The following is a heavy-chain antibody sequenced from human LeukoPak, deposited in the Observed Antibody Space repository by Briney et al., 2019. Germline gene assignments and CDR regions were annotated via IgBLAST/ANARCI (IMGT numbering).Heavy chain of an antibody. CDR3: ARYEPRNGCFDL. J-gene: IGHJ2*01. V-gene: IGHV1-18*01. D-gene: IGHD1-14*01. CDR1: GYTFTSYG. CDR2: ISAYNGNT. Sequence: ASVKVSCKASGYTFTSYGISWVRQAPGQGLEWIGWISAYNGNTKYVQKFQVRVTMTTDTSTSTAYMELRSLKPDDTAVYYCARYEPRNGCFDLWGRGTLVTVSS.